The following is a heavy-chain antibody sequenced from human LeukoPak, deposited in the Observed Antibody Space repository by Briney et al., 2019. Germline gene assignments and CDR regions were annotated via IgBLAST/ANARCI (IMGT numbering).Heavy chain of an antibody. CDR2: ISGSGGST. V-gene: IGHV3-23*01. CDR3: AKLLMANDYGDP. Sequence: GGSLRLSCEASGFTFSSYDMNWVRQAPGKGLEWVSVISGSGGSTDYADSVKGRFSISRDNSKNTLYLQMNSLRAEDTAVYYCAKLLMANDYGDPWGQGALVTVSS. CDR1: GFTFSSYD. J-gene: IGHJ5*02. D-gene: IGHD4-17*01.